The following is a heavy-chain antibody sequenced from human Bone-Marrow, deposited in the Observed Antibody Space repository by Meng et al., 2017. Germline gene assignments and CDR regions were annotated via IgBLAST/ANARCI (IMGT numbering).Heavy chain of an antibody. CDR2: IYYSGST. V-gene: IGHV4-61*01. CDR1: GGSVSSGSSY. J-gene: IGHJ5*02. D-gene: IGHD3-10*01. CDR3: AREVSPYYYGSGSENWFDP. Sequence: QVQLQASCPGLVRPSETLSLACAVSGGSVSSGSSYWSWIRQPPGKGLEWIGYIYYSGSTNYNPSLKSRVTISVDTSKNQFSLKLSSVTAADTAVYYCAREVSPYYYGSGSENWFDPWGQGTLVTVSS.